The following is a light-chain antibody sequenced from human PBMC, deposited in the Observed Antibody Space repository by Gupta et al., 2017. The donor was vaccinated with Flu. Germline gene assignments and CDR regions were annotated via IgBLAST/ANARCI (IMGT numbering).Light chain of an antibody. CDR2: KAS. J-gene: IGKJ1*01. CDR1: QNIRTW. Sequence: GDRVNISCRASQNIRTWLAWYQQKAGKAPKLLIEKASNLQSGVPSRFGGSGSGTEFTLTISSLQPEDSATYYCHQYDSPPWTFGQGTKVEI. V-gene: IGKV1-5*03. CDR3: HQYDSPPWT.